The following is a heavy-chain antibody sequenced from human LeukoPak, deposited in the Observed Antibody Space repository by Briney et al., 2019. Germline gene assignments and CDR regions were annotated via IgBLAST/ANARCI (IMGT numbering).Heavy chain of an antibody. CDR2: IYTSGST. Sequence: PSETLSLTCTVSGGSISSYYWSWIRQPPGKGLEWIGYIYTSGSTNYNPSLKSRVTISVDTSKNQFSLKLSSVTAADTAVYYCARSFAMVRGNNWFDPWGQGTLVTVSS. V-gene: IGHV4-4*09. CDR1: GGSISSYY. CDR3: ARSFAMVRGNNWFDP. J-gene: IGHJ5*02. D-gene: IGHD3-10*01.